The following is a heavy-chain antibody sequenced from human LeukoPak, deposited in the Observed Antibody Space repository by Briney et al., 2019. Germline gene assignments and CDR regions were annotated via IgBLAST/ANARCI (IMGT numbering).Heavy chain of an antibody. D-gene: IGHD5-12*01. J-gene: IGHJ4*02. CDR2: ISGNGNTR. CDR3: VRGNTGYGNFDY. V-gene: IGHV3-74*01. Sequence: GGSLRLSCVASAFTFSDYWTHWVRQAPGKGLVWVSRISGNGNTRNYADSVKGRFTISRDNAESTLYLQMNSLRADDTAVYFCVRGNTGYGNFDYWGQGILVTVSS. CDR1: AFTFSDYW.